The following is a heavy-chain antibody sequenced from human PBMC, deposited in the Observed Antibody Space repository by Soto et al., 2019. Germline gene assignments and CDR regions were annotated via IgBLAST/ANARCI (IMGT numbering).Heavy chain of an antibody. CDR1: GYTFTSYD. Sequence: QVQLVQSGAEVKKPGASVKVSCKASGYTFTSYDINWVRQATGQGLEWMGWMNPNSGNTAYAQKFQGRVTMTRNTTISRAYMELSSLRSDAAAVYYWAREKSSGYYYAYWGQGHLVTVSS. D-gene: IGHD3-22*01. CDR2: MNPNSGNT. CDR3: AREKSSGYYYAY. V-gene: IGHV1-8*01. J-gene: IGHJ4*02.